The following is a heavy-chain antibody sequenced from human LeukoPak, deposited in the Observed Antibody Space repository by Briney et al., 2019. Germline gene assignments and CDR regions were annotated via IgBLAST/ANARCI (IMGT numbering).Heavy chain of an antibody. CDR2: IYIDGGST. Sequence: GGSLRLSCAPSLFTLSIYWMHWVRQAPGGGLVWVSRIYIDGGSTSYADSVKGRFTITKDNAKNMLNLQMNNLRAEDTAGYYCAGVRPTYFDYWGQGTLVTVSS. D-gene: IGHD3-10*01. CDR3: AGVRPTYFDY. V-gene: IGHV3-74*01. J-gene: IGHJ4*02. CDR1: LFTLSIYW.